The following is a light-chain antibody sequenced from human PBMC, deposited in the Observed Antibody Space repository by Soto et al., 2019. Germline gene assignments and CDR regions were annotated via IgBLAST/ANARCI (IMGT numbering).Light chain of an antibody. J-gene: IGLJ7*01. CDR1: SGHSNYA. V-gene: IGLV4-69*01. CDR2: VNSGGSH. CDR3: QTWGTVSSIVV. Sequence: QPVLTQSPSASASLGASVKLTCTLSSGHSNYAIAWHQQQPEKGPRYLMKVNSGGSHIKGDGIPDRFSGSSSGAERYLFISSLQSEDEAYYYCQTWGTVSSIVVFGGGTQLTVL.